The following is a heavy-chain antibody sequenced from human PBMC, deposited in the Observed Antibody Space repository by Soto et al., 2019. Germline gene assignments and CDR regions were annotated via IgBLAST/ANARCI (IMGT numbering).Heavy chain of an antibody. Sequence: EVQLVESGGGLVKRGGSLRLSCAASGFTFSTYSMNWVRQAPGKGLEWVSSISSGSSYIYYADSVKGRFTISRDNAKNSLFLQMNSLRAEDTAVYYCARNGDHHTAAGNNWFDPWGQGTLVTVSS. V-gene: IGHV3-21*01. CDR2: ISSGSSYI. CDR1: GFTFSTYS. D-gene: IGHD6-13*01. CDR3: ARNGDHHTAAGNNWFDP. J-gene: IGHJ5*02.